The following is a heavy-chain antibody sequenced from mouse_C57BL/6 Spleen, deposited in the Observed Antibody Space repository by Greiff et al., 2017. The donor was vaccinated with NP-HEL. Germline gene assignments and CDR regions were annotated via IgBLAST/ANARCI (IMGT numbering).Heavy chain of an antibody. Sequence: VQLQQPGAELVKPGASVKMSCKASGYTFTSYWITWVKQRPGQGLEWIGDIYPGSGSTNYNEKFKSKATLTVDTSSSTAYMQLSSLTSEDSAVYYCARSTTTVVATGAMDYWGQGTSVTVSS. J-gene: IGHJ4*01. D-gene: IGHD1-1*01. CDR1: GYTFTSYW. CDR3: ARSTTTVVATGAMDY. CDR2: IYPGSGST. V-gene: IGHV1-55*01.